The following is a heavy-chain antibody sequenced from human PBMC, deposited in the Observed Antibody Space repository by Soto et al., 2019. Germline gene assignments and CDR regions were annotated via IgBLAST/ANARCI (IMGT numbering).Heavy chain of an antibody. D-gene: IGHD5-18*01. CDR2: INSDGSST. V-gene: IGHV3-74*01. Sequence: EVQLVESGGGLVQPGGSLRLSCAASGFTFRSYWMHWVRQAPGKGLVWVSRINSDGSSTNYADSVKGRFTISRDNAKKTLYLQMNGLRAEDTAVYSCARSGYSYGDYWGQGTLGPVSS. CDR3: ARSGYSYGDY. CDR1: GFTFRSYW. J-gene: IGHJ4*02.